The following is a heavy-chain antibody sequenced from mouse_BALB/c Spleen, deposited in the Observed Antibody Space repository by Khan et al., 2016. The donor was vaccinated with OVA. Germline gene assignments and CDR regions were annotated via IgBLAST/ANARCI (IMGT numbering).Heavy chain of an antibody. V-gene: IGHV5-6*01. CDR3: ADHLTGSFAY. Sequence: EVELVESGGDLVKPGGSLKLSCAASGFTFSSYSMSWVRQTPDKRLEWVASISSGDDYTYYPDSVKGRFTISRDNAKNTLHLQMSDLMSEDTAMYYCADHLTGSFAYWGQGTRVTVSA. J-gene: IGHJ3*01. CDR1: GFTFSSYS. CDR2: ISSGDDYT. D-gene: IGHD4-1*01.